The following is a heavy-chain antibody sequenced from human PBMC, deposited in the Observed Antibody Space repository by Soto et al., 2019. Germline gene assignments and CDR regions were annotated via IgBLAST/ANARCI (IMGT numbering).Heavy chain of an antibody. J-gene: IGHJ4*02. CDR1: GFTFSSYA. CDR2: ITNNGRST. D-gene: IGHD1-1*01. V-gene: IGHV3-64*07. CDR3: ASAHNDGYYDY. Sequence: EVQLVESGGGLVQPGGSLRLSCAASGFTFSSYAMHWVRQAPGKGLEYVSAITNNGRSTYYADSVKGRFTISRDNFKNTLYLQMGSLRPDDMAEYYCASAHNDGYYDYWGQGTLVTVSS.